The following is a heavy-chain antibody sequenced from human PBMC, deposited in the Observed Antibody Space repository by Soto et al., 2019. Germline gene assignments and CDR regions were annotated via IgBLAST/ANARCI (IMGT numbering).Heavy chain of an antibody. J-gene: IGHJ1*01. D-gene: IGHD3-16*01. CDR2: ITSKPDNYAT. Sequence: VQMVESGGGLVQPGGSLKLSCAASGFSFSVSTLHWVRQASGKGLEWVGHITSKPDNYATVYAASVKGRFTISRDDFKNMALLQMNSLTSEDTSLYYCTRSYENNAYYFDHWGQGTLVTVSS. CDR3: TRSYENNAYYFDH. CDR1: GFSFSVST. V-gene: IGHV3-73*02.